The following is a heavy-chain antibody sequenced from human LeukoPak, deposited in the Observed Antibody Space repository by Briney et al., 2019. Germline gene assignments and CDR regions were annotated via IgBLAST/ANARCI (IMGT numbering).Heavy chain of an antibody. D-gene: IGHD5-24*01. J-gene: IGHJ6*02. CDR1: GGTFSSYA. V-gene: IGHV1-69*04. Sequence: VASVKVSCKASGGTFSSYAISWVRQAPGQGLAWMGRIIPILGIANYAQKFQGRVTITADKSTSTAYMELSSLRSEDTAVYYCARRQSDSYYYYGMDVWGQGTTVTVSS. CDR2: IIPILGIA. CDR3: ARRQSDSYYYYGMDV.